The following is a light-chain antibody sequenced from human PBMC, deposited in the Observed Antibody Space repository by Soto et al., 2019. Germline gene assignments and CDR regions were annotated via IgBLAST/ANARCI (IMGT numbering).Light chain of an antibody. Sequence: DIQMTQSPSTLSGSVGDRVTITCRASQTISSGLAWYQQKRGKAPKLLIYKASTLTSGVPSRFSGSGSGTEFTLTINGLQPDDFATYYCQRYNRYSEALGQGTTVDIK. J-gene: IGKJ1*01. CDR2: KAS. V-gene: IGKV1-5*03. CDR1: QTISSG. CDR3: QRYNRYSEA.